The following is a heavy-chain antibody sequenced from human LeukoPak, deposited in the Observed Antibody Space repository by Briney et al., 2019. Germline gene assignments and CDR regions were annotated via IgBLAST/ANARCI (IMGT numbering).Heavy chain of an antibody. CDR3: ARGRIGAFDI. V-gene: IGHV1-8*03. Sequence: ASVKVSCKASGYTFTSYDINWVRQATGQGLEWMGWMSPNRDNTVYAQKFQGRVTITRNTSISTAYMELRSLRSEDTAVYYCARGRIGAFDIWGQGTMVIVSS. CDR2: MSPNRDNT. J-gene: IGHJ3*02. CDR1: GYTFTSYD.